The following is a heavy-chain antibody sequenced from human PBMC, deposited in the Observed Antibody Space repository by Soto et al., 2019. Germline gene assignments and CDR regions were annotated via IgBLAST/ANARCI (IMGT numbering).Heavy chain of an antibody. Sequence: GASVKVSCKASGYTFTIHVMHWVRQAPGQRLEWMGWVNGGNGNTQYSQKFQDRVTITRDTSATTVYMELSRLRSEDKAVYYCARDSGVAGPPGDLDYWGQGSLVTVSS. CDR2: VNGGNGNT. CDR1: GYTFTIHV. D-gene: IGHD2-21*02. V-gene: IGHV1-3*01. CDR3: ARDSGVAGPPGDLDY. J-gene: IGHJ4*02.